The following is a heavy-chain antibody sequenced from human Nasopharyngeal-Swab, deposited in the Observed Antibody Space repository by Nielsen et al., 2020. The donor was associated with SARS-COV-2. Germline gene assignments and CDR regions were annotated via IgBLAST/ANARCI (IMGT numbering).Heavy chain of an antibody. J-gene: IGHJ4*02. Sequence: SETLSLTCAVYGRSFTTYPWIWIRQPPGKGLEWIGEINHIGSTNYNTYNPSLNSRVTISLATSKNQFSLTLTSVTAADTAIYFCARGRYYGDYDYWGQGALVTVSS. CDR1: GRSFTTYP. CDR2: INHIGST. CDR3: ARGRYYGDYDY. V-gene: IGHV4-34*01. D-gene: IGHD4-17*01.